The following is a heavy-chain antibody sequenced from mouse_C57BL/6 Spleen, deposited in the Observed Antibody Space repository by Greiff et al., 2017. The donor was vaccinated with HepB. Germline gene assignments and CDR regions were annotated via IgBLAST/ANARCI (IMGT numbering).Heavy chain of an antibody. Sequence: QVQLQQPGTELVKPGASVKLSCKASGYTFTSYWMHWVKQRPGQGLEWIGNINPSNGGTNYNEKFKSKATLTVDKSSSTAYMQLRSLTSEDSAVYYWARTPLYYYGSSYGAMDYWGQGTSVTVSS. V-gene: IGHV1-53*01. CDR1: GYTFTSYW. CDR3: ARTPLYYYGSSYGAMDY. CDR2: INPSNGGT. J-gene: IGHJ4*01. D-gene: IGHD1-1*01.